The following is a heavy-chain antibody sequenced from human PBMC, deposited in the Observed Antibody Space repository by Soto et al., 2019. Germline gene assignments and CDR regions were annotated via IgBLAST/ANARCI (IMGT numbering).Heavy chain of an antibody. V-gene: IGHV1-8*01. CDR3: ARERTGTTSMDV. CDR2: MNPNSGNT. Sequence: QVQLVQSGAEVKKPGASVKVSCKASGYTFTSYDINWVRQATGQGLEWMGWMNPNSGNTGYAQKCRGRVTMTRNTSISTAYMELSSLRSEDTAVYYCARERTGTTSMDVWSQGTTVTVSS. CDR1: GYTFTSYD. D-gene: IGHD1-1*01. J-gene: IGHJ6*02.